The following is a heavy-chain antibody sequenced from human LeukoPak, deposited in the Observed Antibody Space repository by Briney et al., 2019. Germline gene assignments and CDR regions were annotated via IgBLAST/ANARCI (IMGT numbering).Heavy chain of an antibody. V-gene: IGHV3-33*01. CDR2: IWYDGSNK. CDR1: GFTFSSYG. CDR3: ARSVWRYCSSTSCYYFDY. J-gene: IGHJ4*02. Sequence: PGGSLRLSCAASGFTFSSYGMHWVRQAPGKGLXXVAVIWYDGSNKYYADSVKGRFTISRDNSKNTLYLQMNSLRAEDTAVYYCARSVWRYCSSTSCYYFDYWGQGTLVTDSS. D-gene: IGHD2-2*01.